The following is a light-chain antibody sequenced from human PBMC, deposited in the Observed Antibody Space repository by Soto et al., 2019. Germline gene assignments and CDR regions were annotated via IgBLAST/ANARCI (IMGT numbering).Light chain of an antibody. J-gene: IGLJ1*01. Sequence: QSALTQPASVSGSPGQSITISCTGTSSDVGGYNYVSWYQQHPGKAPKFLLYEVSNRPSGVSHRFSGSKSGNTASLTISGLQAEDEADYYCCSYTSSVAWVFGTGTKLTVL. CDR1: SSDVGGYNY. V-gene: IGLV2-14*01. CDR2: EVS. CDR3: CSYTSSVAWV.